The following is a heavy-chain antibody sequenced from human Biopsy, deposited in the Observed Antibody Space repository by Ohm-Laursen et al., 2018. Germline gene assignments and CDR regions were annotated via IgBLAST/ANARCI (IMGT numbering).Heavy chain of an antibody. Sequence: ESSVKVSCKASGGTFSNYAISWVRQAPGEGLEWMGRIIAVSGLVNYAPKFQGRVSITADKSTTTAYMELSNLKSEDTAVYYCATPFQYYDSWGGYPPFDHWGQGTLVTVSS. CDR3: ATPFQYYDSWGGYPPFDH. CDR2: IIAVSGLV. CDR1: GGTFSNYA. J-gene: IGHJ4*02. V-gene: IGHV1-69*04. D-gene: IGHD3-3*01.